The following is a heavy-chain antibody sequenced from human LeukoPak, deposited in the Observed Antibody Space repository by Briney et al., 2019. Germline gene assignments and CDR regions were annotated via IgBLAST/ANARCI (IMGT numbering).Heavy chain of an antibody. CDR2: ISGSSRPI. D-gene: IGHD6-19*01. Sequence: PGGSLRLSCAASGFTFSSYSMNWVRQAPGRGLEWVSYISGSSRPIYYADSVKGRFTISRDNAKNSLYLQMNSLRAEDTAVYYCARGYSSGWYHPFDYWGQGTLVTVSS. CDR1: GFTFSSYS. CDR3: ARGYSSGWYHPFDY. J-gene: IGHJ4*02. V-gene: IGHV3-48*01.